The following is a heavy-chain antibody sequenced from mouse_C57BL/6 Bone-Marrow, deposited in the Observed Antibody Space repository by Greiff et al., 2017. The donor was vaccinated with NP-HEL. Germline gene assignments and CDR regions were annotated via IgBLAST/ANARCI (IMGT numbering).Heavy chain of an antibody. Sequence: EVQRVESGGGLVKPGGSLKLSCAASGFTFSSYAMSWVRQTPETRLEWVATISDGGSYTYYPDNVKGRFTISRDNAKNNLYLQMSHLKSEDTAMYYCTYYYAMDYWGQGTSVTVSS. CDR3: TYYYAMDY. V-gene: IGHV5-4*01. J-gene: IGHJ4*01. CDR1: GFTFSSYA. CDR2: ISDGGSYT.